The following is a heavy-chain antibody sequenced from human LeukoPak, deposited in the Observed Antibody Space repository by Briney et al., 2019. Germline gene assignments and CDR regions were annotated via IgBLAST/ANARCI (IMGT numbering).Heavy chain of an antibody. J-gene: IGHJ4*02. V-gene: IGHV1-69*05. CDR3: ARTAGDIAARRDYYFDY. CDR1: GYTFTNYG. D-gene: IGHD6-6*01. CDR2: VIPIFGTA. Sequence: SVKVSCKASGYTFTNYGISWVRQAPGQGLEWMGGVIPIFGTANYAQKFQGRVTITTDESTSTAYMELSSLRSEDTAVYYCARTAGDIAARRDYYFDYWGQGTLVTVSS.